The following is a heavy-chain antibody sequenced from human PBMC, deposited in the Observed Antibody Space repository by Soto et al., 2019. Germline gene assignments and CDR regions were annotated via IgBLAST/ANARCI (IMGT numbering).Heavy chain of an antibody. CDR2: INYDGYS. Sequence: QVQLQESGPGLVKPSETLSLTCTVSGGSITNYYCSWFRQPPGKGLEWIGYINYDGYSAYNHSLKRRVPLSMDASKAQFSLMLESVTATDTAVYYCARHGFGPLHGLVDVWGPGTTVIVSS. J-gene: IGHJ6*02. CDR1: GGSITNYY. V-gene: IGHV4-59*08. CDR3: ARHGFGPLHGLVDV. D-gene: IGHD3-10*01.